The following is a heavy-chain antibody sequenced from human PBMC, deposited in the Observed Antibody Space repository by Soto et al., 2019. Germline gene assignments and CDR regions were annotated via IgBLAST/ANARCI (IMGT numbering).Heavy chain of an antibody. D-gene: IGHD3-16*02. V-gene: IGHV4-31*01. J-gene: IGHJ4*02. Sequence: QVQLQESGPGLVKPSQTLSLTCTVSGGSISSGGYYWIWIRQHPGKGLEWIGYIYYSGSTYYNPXXXXXXXXXXXXXXXXXXXXXXXXXXXXXXXXXXARGVIHWGQGTLVTVSS. CDR1: GGSISSGGYY. CDR2: IYYSGST. CDR3: ARGVIH.